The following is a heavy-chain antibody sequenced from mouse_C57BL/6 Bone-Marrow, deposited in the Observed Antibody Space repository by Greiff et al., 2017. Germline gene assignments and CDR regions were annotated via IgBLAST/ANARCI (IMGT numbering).Heavy chain of an antibody. J-gene: IGHJ4*01. V-gene: IGHV1-69*01. D-gene: IGHD1-1*01. CDR3: ASGVGSSLHWCYAMDY. Sequence: QVQLQQPGAELVMPGASVKLSCKASGYTFTSYWMHWVKQRPGQGLEWIGEIDPSDSYTNYNQKFKGKSTLTVDKSSSTAYMQLSSLTSEDSAVYYCASGVGSSLHWCYAMDYWGQGTSVTVSS. CDR1: GYTFTSYW. CDR2: IDPSDSYT.